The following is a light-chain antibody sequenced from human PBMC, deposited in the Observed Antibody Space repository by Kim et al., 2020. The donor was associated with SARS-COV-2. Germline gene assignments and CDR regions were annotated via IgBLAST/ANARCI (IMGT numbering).Light chain of an antibody. CDR2: AAS. CDR1: QGINIS. CDR3: LQHNSYPRT. Sequence: AAVGDRVTITCRASQGINISLAWFQQKPGTVPKRLIYAASSLQSGVPSRFSGSGSGTEFTLTISSLQPEDFATYYCLQHNSYPRTFGGGTKVDIK. V-gene: IGKV1-17*03. J-gene: IGKJ4*01.